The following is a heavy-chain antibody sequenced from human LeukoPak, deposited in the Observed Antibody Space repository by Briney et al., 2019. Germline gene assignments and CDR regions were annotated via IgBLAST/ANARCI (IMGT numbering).Heavy chain of an antibody. CDR1: GFTFTSSA. CDR2: IVVGSGNT. D-gene: IGHD4-17*01. CDR3: AAGATVTYY. Sequence: SVKASCKASGFTFTSSAMQWVRQARGQRLEWIGWIVVGSGNTNYAQKFQERVNITREMSTSTAYMELSSMRSEDTAVYYCAAGATVTYYWGQGTLVTVSS. J-gene: IGHJ4*02. V-gene: IGHV1-58*02.